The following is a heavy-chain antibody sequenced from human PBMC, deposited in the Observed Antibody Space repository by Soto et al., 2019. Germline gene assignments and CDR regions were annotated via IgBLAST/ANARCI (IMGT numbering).Heavy chain of an antibody. Sequence: PGGSLRLSCAASGFTFSSYGMHWVRQAPGKGLEWVAVIWYDGSNKYYADSVKGRFTISRDNSKNTLYLQMNSLRAEDTAVYYCAREDLGELSLFLIDYWGQGTLVTVSS. CDR3: AREDLGELSLFLIDY. V-gene: IGHV3-33*01. CDR1: GFTFSSYG. D-gene: IGHD3-16*02. CDR2: IWYDGSNK. J-gene: IGHJ4*02.